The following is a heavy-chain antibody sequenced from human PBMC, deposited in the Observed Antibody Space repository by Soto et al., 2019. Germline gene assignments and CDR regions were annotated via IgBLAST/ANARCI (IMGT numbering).Heavy chain of an antibody. CDR2: IKQDGSEK. V-gene: IGHV3-7*01. CDR1: GFTFSSYW. Sequence: EVQLVESGGGLVQPGGSLRLSCAASGFTFSSYWMSWVRQAPGKGLEWVANIKQDGSEKYYVDSVKGRFTISRDNAKNSLYLQINCLCAEDSAGYYCARVLVGDEEYFQHWGQGTVVTVSS. CDR3: ARVLVGDEEYFQH. J-gene: IGHJ1*01. D-gene: IGHD2-15*01.